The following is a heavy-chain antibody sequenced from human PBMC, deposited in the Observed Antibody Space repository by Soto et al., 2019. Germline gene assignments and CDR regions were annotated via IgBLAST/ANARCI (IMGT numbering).Heavy chain of an antibody. Sequence: ETLSLTCTVSGGSISSYYWSWIRQPPGKGLEWIGYIYYSGSTNYNPSLKSRVTISVDTSKNQFSLKLSSVTAADTAVYYCARSYYDILTGYQIDYWGQGTLVTVSS. V-gene: IGHV4-59*01. CDR2: IYYSGST. CDR1: GGSISSYY. J-gene: IGHJ4*02. CDR3: ARSYYDILTGYQIDY. D-gene: IGHD3-9*01.